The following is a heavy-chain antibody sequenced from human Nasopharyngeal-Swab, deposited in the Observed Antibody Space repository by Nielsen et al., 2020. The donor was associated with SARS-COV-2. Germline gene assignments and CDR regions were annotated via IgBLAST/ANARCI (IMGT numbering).Heavy chain of an antibody. J-gene: IGHJ4*02. V-gene: IGHV3-7*01. CDR2: IKQDGSGS. D-gene: IGHD6-13*01. CDR3: ARGGSSFPFDY. CDR1: GFTFSKFY. Sequence: GGSLRLSCAVSGFTFSKFYMSWVRQAAGKGLEWVANIKQDGSGSYYVDSVKGRFTISRDDANNSLYLQMNSLRAGDTGVYYCARGGSSFPFDYWGPGTLVTVSS.